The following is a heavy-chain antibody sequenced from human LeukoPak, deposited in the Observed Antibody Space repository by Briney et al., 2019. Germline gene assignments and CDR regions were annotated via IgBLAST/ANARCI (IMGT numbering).Heavy chain of an antibody. CDR2: IRYDGSDK. Sequence: GGSLRLSCAASGFTLRGYGMHWVRQAPGKGLEWAAFIRYDGSDKSYADSVKGRFTISRDNSENTLYLQINSLRVEDTAVYYCAKDTPTTGYHLDSWGQGTLVTVSS. V-gene: IGHV3-30*02. CDR1: GFTLRGYG. CDR3: AKDTPTTGYHLDS. D-gene: IGHD1-1*01. J-gene: IGHJ4*02.